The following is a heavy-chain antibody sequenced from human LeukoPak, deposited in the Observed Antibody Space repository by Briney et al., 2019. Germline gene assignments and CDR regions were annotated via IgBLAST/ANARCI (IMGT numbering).Heavy chain of an antibody. CDR2: IYTSGST. D-gene: IGHD3-10*01. Sequence: SQTLSLTCTVSGGSISSGSYYWSWIRQPAGKGLEWIGRIYTSGSTNYNPSPKSRVTISVDTSKNQFSLKLSSVTAADTAVYYCASTYYGSGSADYWGQGTLVTVSS. V-gene: IGHV4-61*02. CDR1: GGSISSGSYY. CDR3: ASTYYGSGSADY. J-gene: IGHJ4*02.